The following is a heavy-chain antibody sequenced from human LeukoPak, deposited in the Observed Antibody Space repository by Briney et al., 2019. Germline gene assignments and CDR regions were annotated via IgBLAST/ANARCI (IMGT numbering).Heavy chain of an antibody. CDR3: ARWLQFPNYFDY. D-gene: IGHD5-24*01. CDR1: GGTFSSYA. J-gene: IGHJ4*02. CDR2: IIPIFGTA. V-gene: IGHV1-69*06. Sequence: ASVKVSCKASGGTFSSYAISWVRQAPGQGLEWMGGIIPIFGTANYAQKFQGRVTITADKSTSTAYMELSSLRSEDTAVYYCARWLQFPNYFDYWGQGTLVTVSS.